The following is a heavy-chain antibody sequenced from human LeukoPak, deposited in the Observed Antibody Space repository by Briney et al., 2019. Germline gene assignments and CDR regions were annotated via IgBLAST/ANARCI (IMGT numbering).Heavy chain of an antibody. J-gene: IGHJ4*02. V-gene: IGHV1-2*02. CDR2: INPNSGGT. CDR1: GYTFTGYY. D-gene: IGHD6-13*01. CDR3: ARVVAAAGTSGIFDY. Sequence: ASVKVSCKASGYTFTGYYMHWVRQAPGQGLEWMGWINPNSGGTNYAQKFQGRVTMTRDTSISTAYMELSRLRSGDTAVYYCARVVAAAGTSGIFDYWGQGTLVTVSS.